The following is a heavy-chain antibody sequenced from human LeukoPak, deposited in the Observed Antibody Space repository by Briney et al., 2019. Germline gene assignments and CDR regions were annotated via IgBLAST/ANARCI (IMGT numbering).Heavy chain of an antibody. CDR1: GGSISSYY. D-gene: IGHD3-22*01. CDR3: ASVTYYDSRGYYLGDY. J-gene: IGHJ4*02. V-gene: IGHV4-4*08. CDR2: IYTSGST. Sequence: SETLSLTCTVSGGSISSYYWSWIRQPPGKGLEWIGRIYTSGSTNYNPSLKSRVTISVDTSKNQFSLKLSSVTAADTAVYYCASVTYYDSRGYYLGDYWGQGTLVTVSS.